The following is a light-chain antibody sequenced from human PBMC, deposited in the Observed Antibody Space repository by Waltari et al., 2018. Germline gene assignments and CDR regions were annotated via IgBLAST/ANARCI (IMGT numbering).Light chain of an antibody. CDR2: GVS. CDR3: QNYWRLPAT. J-gene: IGKJ1*01. CDR1: QSVSRA. Sequence: EVVLTQSPGTLSLSPGESATLSCRASQSVSRALAWYQQKPGQAPRLLIYGVSNRAPGIPDRVSGSGSGTDFSLTISRLEPEDFAGYYCQNYWRLPATFGQGTRVEIK. V-gene: IGKV3-20*01.